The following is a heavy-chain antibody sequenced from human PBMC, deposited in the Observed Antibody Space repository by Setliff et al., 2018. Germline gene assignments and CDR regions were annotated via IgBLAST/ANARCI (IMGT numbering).Heavy chain of an antibody. CDR3: ARDNTMVGATDY. CDR2: LHTSGSI. Sequence: SETLSLTCTVSGGSISSGTYYWSWIRQPAGKGLEWIRRLHTSGSIDYNPSLKSRVTISVDTSKNQFSLRLRSVTAADTAVYFCARDNTMVGATDYWGLGALVTVSS. V-gene: IGHV4-61*02. J-gene: IGHJ4*02. D-gene: IGHD1-26*01. CDR1: GGSISSGTYY.